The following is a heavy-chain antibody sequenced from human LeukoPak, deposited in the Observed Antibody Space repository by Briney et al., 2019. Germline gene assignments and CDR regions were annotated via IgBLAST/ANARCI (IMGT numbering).Heavy chain of an antibody. CDR2: ISAYNGNT. V-gene: IGHV1-18*01. J-gene: IGHJ5*02. CDR3: ARVAYSSGWYPGNWFDP. Sequence: GASVNVSCKASGYTFTSYGISWVRQAPGQGLEWMGWISAYNGNTNYAQKLQGRVTMTTDTSTSTAYMELRSLRSDDTAVYYCARVAYSSGWYPGNWFDPWGQGTLVTVSS. CDR1: GYTFTSYG. D-gene: IGHD6-19*01.